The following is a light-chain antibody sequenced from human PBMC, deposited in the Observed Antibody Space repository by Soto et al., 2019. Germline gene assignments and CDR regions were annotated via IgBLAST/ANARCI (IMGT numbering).Light chain of an antibody. Sequence: EIVMTQSPATLSVSPGETATLSCRASQSVSSSLAWYQQKPGQAPRLLISDASTRAAGLPARFSGSGSGTEFTLTISGLQSEDFAVYFCQQSNNWPKSFGQGTKVEMK. CDR2: DAS. CDR1: QSVSSS. V-gene: IGKV3-15*01. CDR3: QQSNNWPKS. J-gene: IGKJ1*01.